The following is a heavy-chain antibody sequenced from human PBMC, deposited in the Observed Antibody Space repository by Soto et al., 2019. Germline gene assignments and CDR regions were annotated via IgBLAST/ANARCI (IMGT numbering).Heavy chain of an antibody. Sequence: ASVKVSCKASGYTFTTYAMHWVRQAPGQRHEWMGWINAGNGATKYSQNFQDRVTIARDTAANTAFMELSSLRSEDTAVYYYARESAAAGPYYFDYWAQGTLVTVSS. CDR1: GYTFTTYA. D-gene: IGHD6-13*01. CDR2: INAGNGAT. CDR3: ARESAAAGPYYFDY. V-gene: IGHV1-3*01. J-gene: IGHJ4*02.